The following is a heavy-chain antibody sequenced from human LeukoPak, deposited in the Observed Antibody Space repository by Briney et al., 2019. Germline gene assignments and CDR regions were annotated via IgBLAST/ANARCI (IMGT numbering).Heavy chain of an antibody. CDR2: INPNSGGT. V-gene: IGHV1-2*02. Sequence: GASVKVSCEASGYTFTDYYMHWVRQAPGQGLEWMGWINPNSGGTKYAQKFQGRVTMTRDTSISTAYMELIRLRPDNTAVYYCARLIGTTGYWGQGTLVTVSS. J-gene: IGHJ4*02. D-gene: IGHD1-1*01. CDR1: GYTFTDYY. CDR3: ARLIGTTGY.